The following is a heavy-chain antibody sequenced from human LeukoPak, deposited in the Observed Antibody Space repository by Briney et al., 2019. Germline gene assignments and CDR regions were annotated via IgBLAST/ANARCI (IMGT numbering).Heavy chain of an antibody. CDR1: GFTFSDYY. D-gene: IGHD5-24*01. V-gene: IGHV3-11*05. CDR3: ARDLGGDGYKQGGFDY. J-gene: IGHJ4*02. CDR2: ISSSGSYA. Sequence: PGGSLRLSCAASGFTFSDYYMSWIRQPPGKGLEWVSYISSSGSYAYYADSVKGRFAISRDNAKNSLSLQMNSLRVDDTAVYYCARDLGGDGYKQGGFDYWGQGILVTVSS.